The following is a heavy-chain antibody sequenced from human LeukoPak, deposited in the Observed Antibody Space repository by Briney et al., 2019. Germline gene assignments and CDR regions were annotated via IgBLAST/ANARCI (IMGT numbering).Heavy chain of an antibody. J-gene: IGHJ3*02. CDR2: IIPIFGTA. CDR1: GGTFSSYA. D-gene: IGHD4-17*01. V-gene: IGHV1-69*05. Sequence: GASVKVSCKASGGTFSSYAISWVRQAPGQGHEWMGRIIPIFGTANYAQKFQGRVTITTDESTSTAYMELSSLRSEDTAVYYCARPIVDYGDYGPSYDAFDIWGQGTMVTVSS. CDR3: ARPIVDYGDYGPSYDAFDI.